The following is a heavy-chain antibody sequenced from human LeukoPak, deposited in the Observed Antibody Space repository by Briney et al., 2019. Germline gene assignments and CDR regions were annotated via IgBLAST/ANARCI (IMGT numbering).Heavy chain of an antibody. J-gene: IGHJ3*02. Sequence: PSETLSLTCVVYGGSFSGYYWSWIRQPPGKGLEWIGEINHSGSTNYNPYLKSRVTISVDTSKNQFSLKLSSVTAADTAVYYCARGRLRITMVRGDVDAFDIWGQGTMVTVSS. CDR1: GGSFSGYY. CDR3: ARGRLRITMVRGDVDAFDI. CDR2: INHSGST. V-gene: IGHV4-34*01. D-gene: IGHD3-10*01.